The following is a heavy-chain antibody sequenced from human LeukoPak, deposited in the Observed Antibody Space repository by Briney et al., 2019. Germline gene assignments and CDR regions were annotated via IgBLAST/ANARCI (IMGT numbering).Heavy chain of an antibody. CDR2: IIPIFGTA. CDR1: GGTFSSYA. CDR3: AGGDTAMDPFDY. Sequence: ASVKVSCKASGGTFSSYAISWVRQAPGQGLEWMGGIIPIFGTANYAQKFQGRVAITADESTSTAYMELSSLRSEDTAVYYCAGGDTAMDPFDYWGQGTLVTVS. D-gene: IGHD5-18*01. V-gene: IGHV1-69*13. J-gene: IGHJ4*02.